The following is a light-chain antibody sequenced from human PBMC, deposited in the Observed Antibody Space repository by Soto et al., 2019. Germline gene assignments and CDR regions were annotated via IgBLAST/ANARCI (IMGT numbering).Light chain of an antibody. V-gene: IGKV3-11*01. J-gene: IGKJ1*01. CDR3: QHRRNWPWT. CDR2: DTF. Sequence: EIVLTQSPVTLSLSPGERATLSCRASQSVSSYLAWYQQKPGKAPRLLIYDTFNRATGIPARFSGSGSGTDFTLTISSLEPEDFVVYYCQHRRNWPWTFGQGTRVEIK. CDR1: QSVSSY.